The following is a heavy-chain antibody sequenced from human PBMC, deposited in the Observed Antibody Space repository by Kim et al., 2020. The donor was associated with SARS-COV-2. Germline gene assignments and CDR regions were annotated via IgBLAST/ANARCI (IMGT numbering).Heavy chain of an antibody. D-gene: IGHD3-22*01. V-gene: IGHV1-46*01. Sequence: ASVKVSCKASGYTFSSYYIHWVRQAPGQGPEWMGLFNPSGDYTTYAQKFQGRVTMTRDTSTSTVFMELSSLRSEDTAAYYCVRTSPDNSGYWYYFDYWGQGTLVTVSS. CDR2: FNPSGDYT. J-gene: IGHJ4*02. CDR1: GYTFSSYY. CDR3: VRTSPDNSGYWYYFDY.